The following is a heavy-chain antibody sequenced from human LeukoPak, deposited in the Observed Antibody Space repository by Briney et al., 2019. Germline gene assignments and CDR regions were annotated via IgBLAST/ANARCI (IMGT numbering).Heavy chain of an antibody. D-gene: IGHD5-12*01. CDR3: TRHVLTGDSGYDY. V-gene: IGHV3-73*01. J-gene: IGHJ4*02. Sequence: GGSLRLSCAASGFTFSGSAMHWVRQASGKGLEWVGRIRSKANSYATAYAASVKGRFTISRDDSKNTAYLQMNSLKTEDTAVYYCTRHVLTGDSGYDYWGQGTLVTVSS. CDR2: IRSKANSYAT. CDR1: GFTFSGSA.